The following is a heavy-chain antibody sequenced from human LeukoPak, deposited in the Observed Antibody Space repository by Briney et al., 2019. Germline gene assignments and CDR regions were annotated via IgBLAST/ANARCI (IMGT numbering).Heavy chain of an antibody. CDR3: VRAGQSTRCFAN. Sequence: PGGSLSLSCAASGFPFSAYPMQWVRQAPGNGLEPVSAIRGTDSTFYADSVKGRFTNSRAKTNNPVFLQMGSLKPEDTALYYCVRAGQSTRCFANWGQGMLVTVSS. CDR2: IRGTDST. J-gene: IGHJ4*02. V-gene: IGHV3-64*02. CDR1: GFPFSAYP.